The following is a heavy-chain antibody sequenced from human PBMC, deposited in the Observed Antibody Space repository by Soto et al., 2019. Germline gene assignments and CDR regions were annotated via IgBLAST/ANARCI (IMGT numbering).Heavy chain of an antibody. V-gene: IGHV3-30*18. J-gene: IGHJ4*02. CDR2: ISYDGSNK. D-gene: IGHD6-13*01. CDR1: GFTFSSYG. Sequence: GSLRLSCAASGFTFSSYGMHWVRQAPGKGLEWVAVISYDGSNKYYADSVKGRFTISRDNSKNTLYLQMNSLRAEDTAVYYCAKGDIAAAGTIDYWGQGTLVTVSS. CDR3: AKGDIAAAGTIDY.